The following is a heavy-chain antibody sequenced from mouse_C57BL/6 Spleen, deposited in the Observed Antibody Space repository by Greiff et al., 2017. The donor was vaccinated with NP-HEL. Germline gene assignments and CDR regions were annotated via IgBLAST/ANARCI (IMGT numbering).Heavy chain of an antibody. J-gene: IGHJ4*01. CDR3: ARQRSNYAMDY. CDR2: ISGGGGNT. CDR1: GFTFSSYT. Sequence: EVQRVESGGGLVKPGGSLKLSCAASGFTFSSYTMSWVRQTPEKRLEWVATISGGGGNTYYPDSVKGRFTISRDNAKNTLYLQMSSLRSEDTALYYCARQRSNYAMDYWGQGTSVTVSS. V-gene: IGHV5-9*01. D-gene: IGHD5-1*01.